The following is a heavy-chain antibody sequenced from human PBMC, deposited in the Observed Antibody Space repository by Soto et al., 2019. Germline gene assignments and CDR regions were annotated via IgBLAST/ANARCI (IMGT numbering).Heavy chain of an antibody. CDR1: GFTFSSYG. CDR3: AYDSSGSWYFDL. D-gene: IGHD3-22*01. Sequence: GGSLRISCAASGFTFSSYGMHWVRQAPGKGLEWVAVISYDGSNKYYADSVKGRFTISRDNSKNTLYLQMNSLRAEDTAVYYCAYDSSGSWYFDLWGRGTLVTVS. CDR2: ISYDGSNK. J-gene: IGHJ2*01. V-gene: IGHV3-30*03.